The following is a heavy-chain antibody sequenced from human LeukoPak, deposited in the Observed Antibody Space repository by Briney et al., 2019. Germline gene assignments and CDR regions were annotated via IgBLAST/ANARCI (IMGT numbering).Heavy chain of an antibody. D-gene: IGHD5-12*01. CDR3: VRDGGVSGYDLLDY. CDR1: GFTFSSYS. Sequence: GGSLRLSCAASGFTFSSYSMNWVRQAPGKGLEWVAHINQDGSKEYYMDSVKARFTISRDNAKNSLSLQMNSLRAEDTAVYYCVRDGGVSGYDLLDYWGQGTLVTVSS. CDR2: INQDGSKE. V-gene: IGHV3-7*01. J-gene: IGHJ4*02.